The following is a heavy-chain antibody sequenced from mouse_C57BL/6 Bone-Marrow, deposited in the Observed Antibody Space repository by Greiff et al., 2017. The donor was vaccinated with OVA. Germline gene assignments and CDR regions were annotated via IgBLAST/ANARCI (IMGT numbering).Heavy chain of an antibody. CDR3: ASLGY. V-gene: IGHV1-69*01. D-gene: IGHD3-1*01. Sequence: VQLQQPGAELVMPGASVKLSCKASGYTFTSYWMHWVKQRPGQGLEWIGEIDPSDSYTNYNQKFKGKSTFTVDKSSSTAYMQLSSLTSEDSAVYYCASLGYWGQGTTLTVSS. J-gene: IGHJ2*01. CDR2: IDPSDSYT. CDR1: GYTFTSYW.